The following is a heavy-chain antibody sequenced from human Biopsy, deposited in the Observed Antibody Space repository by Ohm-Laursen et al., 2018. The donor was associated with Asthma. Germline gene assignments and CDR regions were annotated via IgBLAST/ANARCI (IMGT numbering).Heavy chain of an antibody. CDR3: ARTFHFWSPYHAEHYQL. Sequence: GSLRLSCAASGFTFSDYDMHWVRQVPGKGLEWVANIKHDGTEKNHVDSLKGRFTISRDNAKNSLYLQMNSLRAEDTAVYYCARTFHFWSPYHAEHYQLWGRGTLVTVSS. D-gene: IGHD3-3*02. CDR1: GFTFSDYD. CDR2: IKHDGTEK. J-gene: IGHJ2*01. V-gene: IGHV3-7*01.